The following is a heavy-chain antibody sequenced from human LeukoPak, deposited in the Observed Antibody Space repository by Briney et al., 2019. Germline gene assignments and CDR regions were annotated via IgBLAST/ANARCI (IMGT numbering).Heavy chain of an antibody. D-gene: IGHD3-22*01. V-gene: IGHV3-33*01. CDR2: IWYDGSNK. Sequence: GGSLRLSCAASGFTFSTYGMHWVRQAPCQGLDWVAVIWYDGSNKSYADSVKGRFTISRDNSKNTLYLQMNTLRAEDTAVYFCARDLRVHYYDSSGNYFDYWGQGTLVTVSS. CDR3: ARDLRVHYYDSSGNYFDY. CDR1: GFTFSTYG. J-gene: IGHJ4*02.